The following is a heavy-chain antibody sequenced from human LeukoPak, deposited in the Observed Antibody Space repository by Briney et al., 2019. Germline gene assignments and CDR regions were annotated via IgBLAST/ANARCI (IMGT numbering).Heavy chain of an antibody. CDR3: AREFWLDP. CDR1: GFTFSSYE. J-gene: IGHJ5*02. V-gene: IGHV3-48*03. Sequence: PGGSLRLSCEVFGFTFSSYEMNWVRQAPGKGLEWVSYISSSGSTKHYADSVKGRFTISRDNAKNSLSLQMNSLRAEDTAVYCCAREFWLDPWGQGTLVTVSS. CDR2: ISSSGSTK.